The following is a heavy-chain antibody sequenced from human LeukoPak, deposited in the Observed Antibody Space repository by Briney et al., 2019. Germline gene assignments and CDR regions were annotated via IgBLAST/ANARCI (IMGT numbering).Heavy chain of an antibody. CDR1: GGSISSGGYA. CDR2: IYHSGST. J-gene: IGHJ4*02. D-gene: IGHD3-3*01. Sequence: SQTLSLTCAVSGGSISSGGYAWSWIRQPPGKGLEWIGYIYHSGSTYYNPSLKSRVTISVDRSKNQFSLKLSSVTAADMAVYYCARAPGYYDFWSGSPSPYYFDYWGQGTLVTVSS. CDR3: ARAPGYYDFWSGSPSPYYFDY. V-gene: IGHV4-30-2*01.